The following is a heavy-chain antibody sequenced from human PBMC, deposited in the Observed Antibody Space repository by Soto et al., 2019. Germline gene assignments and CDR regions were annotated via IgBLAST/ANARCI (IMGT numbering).Heavy chain of an antibody. J-gene: IGHJ6*03. V-gene: IGHV3-21*01. CDR3: ARDAPESPGRAADVKDYYYYYYMDV. CDR1: GFTFSSHS. Sequence: GGSLRLSCAASGFTFSSHSMNWVRQAPGKGLEWVSSISSSSSYIYYADSVKGRFTISRDNAKNSLYLQMNSLRAEDTAVYYCARDAPESPGRAADVKDYYYYYYMDVWGKGTTVTVSS. D-gene: IGHD6-13*01. CDR2: ISSSSSYI.